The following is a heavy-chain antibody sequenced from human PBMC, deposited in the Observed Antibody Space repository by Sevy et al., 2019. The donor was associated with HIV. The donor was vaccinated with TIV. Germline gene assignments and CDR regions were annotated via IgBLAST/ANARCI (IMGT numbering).Heavy chain of an antibody. V-gene: IGHV3-23*01. CDR2: IRGSGGST. CDR3: AKDRYYDSSGFYVWDY. D-gene: IGHD3-22*01. J-gene: IGHJ4*02. CDR1: GFTFSSYT. Sequence: GGSLRLSCAASGFTFSSYTMSWVRQAPGKGLEWVSAIRGSGGSTYYAGSAKGRFTISRDNSKNTLYLQMDSLRAEDTAVYYCAKDRYYDSSGFYVWDYWGQGTLVTVSS.